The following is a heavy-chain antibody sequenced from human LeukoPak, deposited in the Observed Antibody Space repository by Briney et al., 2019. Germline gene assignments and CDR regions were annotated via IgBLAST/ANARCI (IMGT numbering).Heavy chain of an antibody. CDR3: ARGGSLRAFDI. J-gene: IGHJ3*02. CDR1: GGSISSGDYY. D-gene: IGHD3-16*01. Sequence: SETLSLTCTVSGGSISSGDYYWSWIRQPPGKGLEWIGYIYYSGSTYYNPSLKSRVTISVDTSKNQFSLKLSSVTAADTAVYYCARGGSLRAFDIWGQGTMVTVSS. V-gene: IGHV4-30-4*01. CDR2: IYYSGST.